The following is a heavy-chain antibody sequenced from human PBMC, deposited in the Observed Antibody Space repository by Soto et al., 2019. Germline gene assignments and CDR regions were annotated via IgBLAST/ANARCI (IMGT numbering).Heavy chain of an antibody. CDR2: IYYAGST. V-gene: IGHV4-39*01. J-gene: IGHJ6*02. D-gene: IGHD2-15*01. Sequence: PSETLSLTCTVSGVSISSTDHYWGWIRQPPGKGLEWLGSIYYAGSTFHHPSLKRRATISVDTSRNQFSLRLSSVTASDTAVYYCARLVFHCLRGSCDDYNFYGLDVWGQGTTVTVSS. CDR3: ARLVFHCLRGSCDDYNFYGLDV. CDR1: GVSISSTDHY.